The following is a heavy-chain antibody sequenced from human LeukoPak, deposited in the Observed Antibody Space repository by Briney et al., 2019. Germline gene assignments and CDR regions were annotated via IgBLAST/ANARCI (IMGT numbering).Heavy chain of an antibody. CDR2: IYYSGST. V-gene: IGHV4-39*07. Sequence: SETLSLTCAISGGSISSSSYYWGWIRQPPGKGLEWIGSIYYSGSTYYNPSLKSRVTISVDTSKNQFSLKLSSVTAADTAVYYCARTVEQWLVRSRSYFDYWGQGTLVTVSS. D-gene: IGHD6-19*01. J-gene: IGHJ4*02. CDR3: ARTVEQWLVRSRSYFDY. CDR1: GGSISSSSYY.